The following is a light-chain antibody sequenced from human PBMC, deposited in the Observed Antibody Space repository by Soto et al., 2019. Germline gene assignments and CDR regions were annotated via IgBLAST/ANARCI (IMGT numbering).Light chain of an antibody. CDR2: DAS. J-gene: IGKJ4*01. CDR1: QSVSSY. V-gene: IGKV3-11*01. Sequence: EIVLTQSPATLSLSPGERATLSCRASQSVSSYLAWYQQKPGQAPRLLIYDASNRATGIPARFSGSGSGTDFTLTISSLEPEDFAVYSCQQRSNWPLTFSGGTKVEIK. CDR3: QQRSNWPLT.